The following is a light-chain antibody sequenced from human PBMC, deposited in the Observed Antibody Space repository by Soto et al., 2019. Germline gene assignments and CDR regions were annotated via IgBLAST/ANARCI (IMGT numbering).Light chain of an antibody. Sequence: EILMTQSPATLSVSPGERATLSCRASQSISSNLAWYQQRPGQAPRLLSYGASIRATGVPARLSGSGSGTDFTLTISSLQSEDFAVYYCHQYGNWPFTFGPGTKVDIK. CDR3: HQYGNWPFT. J-gene: IGKJ3*01. CDR2: GAS. V-gene: IGKV3-15*01. CDR1: QSISSN.